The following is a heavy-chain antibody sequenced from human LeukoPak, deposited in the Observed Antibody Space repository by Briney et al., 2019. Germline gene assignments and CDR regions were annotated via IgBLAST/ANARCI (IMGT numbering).Heavy chain of an antibody. CDR2: ISSVSNYI. D-gene: IGHD3-22*01. J-gene: IGHJ5*02. V-gene: IGHV3-21*01. CDR1: GFTFSSYT. Sequence: GGSLRLSCAASGFTFSSYTMNWVRQAPGKGLEWVSSISSVSNYIYYADSMKGRFTISRDNAKNTLNLQMNSLRAEDTAVYYCARDLGQYYDTSDNWFDPWGQGTLVTVSS. CDR3: ARDLGQYYDTSDNWFDP.